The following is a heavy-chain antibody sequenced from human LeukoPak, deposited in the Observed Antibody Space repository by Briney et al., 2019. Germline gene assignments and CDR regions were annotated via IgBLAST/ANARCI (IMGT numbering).Heavy chain of an antibody. CDR3: ATDGAGFDT. V-gene: IGHV3-11*01. J-gene: IGHJ5*02. CDR1: GFTFNDYY. CDR2: INIGGTNT. Sequence: GGPLRLSCAASGFTFNDYYMSWVRQAPGKGLEWLSYINIGGTNTHYAGSVKGRFTISRDNAKKSLYLEMNNLRAEDTAVYYCATDGAGFDTWGQGVLVTVSS.